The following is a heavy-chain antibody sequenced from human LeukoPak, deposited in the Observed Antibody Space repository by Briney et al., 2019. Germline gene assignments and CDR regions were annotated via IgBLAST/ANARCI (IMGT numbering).Heavy chain of an antibody. CDR3: APAGGISTWYLDY. V-gene: IGHV3-33*01. D-gene: IGHD1-26*01. J-gene: IGHJ4*02. CDR2: IWYDGSNK. Sequence: GGSLRLPCAASGFTFSSYGMHWVRQAPGKGLEWVAVIWYDGSNKYYADSVKGRFTISRDNSKNTLYLQMNSLRAEDTGVYYCAPAGGISTWYLDYWGQGTLVAVSS. CDR1: GFTFSSYG.